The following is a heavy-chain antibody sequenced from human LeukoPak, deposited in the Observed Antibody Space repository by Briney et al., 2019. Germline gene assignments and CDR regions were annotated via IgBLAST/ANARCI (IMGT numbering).Heavy chain of an antibody. D-gene: IGHD1-20*01. Sequence: ASVKVSCKASGYTFTSYDINWVRPATGQGLEWMGWMNPNSGNTGYAQKFQGRVTITRNTSISTAYMELSSLRSEDTAVYYCARGPNWNQEYYYYMDVWGKGTTVTVSS. J-gene: IGHJ6*03. CDR3: ARGPNWNQEYYYYMDV. CDR2: MNPNSGNT. CDR1: GYTFTSYD. V-gene: IGHV1-8*03.